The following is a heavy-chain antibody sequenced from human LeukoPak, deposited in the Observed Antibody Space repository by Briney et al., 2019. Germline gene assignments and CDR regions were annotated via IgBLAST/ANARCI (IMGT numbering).Heavy chain of an antibody. V-gene: IGHV1-2*02. Sequence: VASVKDSCKASGYTFTGYYMHWVRQAPGQGLEWMGWINPNSGGTNYAQKFQGRVTMTRDTSISTAYMELSRLRSDDTAVYYCARDEAILTGYHFDYWGQGTLVTVSS. CDR2: INPNSGGT. CDR1: GYTFTGYY. CDR3: ARDEAILTGYHFDY. J-gene: IGHJ4*02. D-gene: IGHD3-9*01.